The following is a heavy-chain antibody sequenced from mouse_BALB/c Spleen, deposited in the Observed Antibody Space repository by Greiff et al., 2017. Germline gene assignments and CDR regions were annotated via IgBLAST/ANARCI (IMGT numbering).Heavy chain of an antibody. CDR1: GYTFTSYW. CDR3: TRSTRPWYFDV. Sequence: VQLQQPGAELVRPGASVKLSCKASGYTFTSYWINWVKQRPGQGLEWIGNIYPSDSYTNYNQKFKDKATLTVDKSSSTAYMQLSSPTSEDSAVYYCTRSTRPWYFDVWGAGTTVTVSS. J-gene: IGHJ1*01. D-gene: IGHD2-1*01. V-gene: IGHV1-69*02. CDR2: IYPSDSYT.